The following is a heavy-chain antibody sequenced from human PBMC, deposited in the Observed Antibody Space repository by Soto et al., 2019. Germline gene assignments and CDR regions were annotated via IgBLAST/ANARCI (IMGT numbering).Heavy chain of an antibody. CDR2: IKQDGSEK. J-gene: IGHJ4*02. CDR1: GFTFSSYW. D-gene: IGHD3-3*02. V-gene: IGHV3-7*01. Sequence: EVQLVESGGGLVQPGGSLRLSCAASGFTFSSYWMSWVRQAPGKGLEWVANIKQDGSEKYYVDSVKGRFTISRDNAKNSLYLQMNSLRAEATAVYYCARDRVAYYFDYWGQRTLVTVSS. CDR3: ARDRVAYYFDY.